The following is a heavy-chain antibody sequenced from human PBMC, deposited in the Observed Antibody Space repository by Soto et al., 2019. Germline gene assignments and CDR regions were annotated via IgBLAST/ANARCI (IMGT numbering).Heavy chain of an antibody. J-gene: IGHJ6*02. CDR1: GFTFSSYA. D-gene: IGHD5-18*01. CDR3: ALPAAYSYGPLSRYYYYGMDV. Sequence: GGSLRLSCAASGFTFSSYAMHWVRQAPGKGLEWVAVISYDGSNKYYADSVKGRFTISRDNSKNTLYLQMNSLRAEDTAVYYCALPAAYSYGPLSRYYYYGMDVWGQGTTVTVSS. CDR2: ISYDGSNK. V-gene: IGHV3-30-3*01.